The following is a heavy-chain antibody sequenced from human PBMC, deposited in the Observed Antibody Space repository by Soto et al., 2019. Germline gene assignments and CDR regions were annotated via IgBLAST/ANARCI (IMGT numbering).Heavy chain of an antibody. CDR1: GYSISSGYY. D-gene: IGHD4-17*01. J-gene: IGHJ4*02. V-gene: IGHV4-38-2*02. CDR2: IYHSGST. CDR3: ARDGYGDYHYFDY. Sequence: SETLSLTCAVSGYSISSGYYWGWIRQPPGKGLEWIGGIYHSGSTYYNPSLKSRVTISVDTSKNQFSLKLSSVTAADTAVYYCARDGYGDYHYFDYWGQGTLVTVSS.